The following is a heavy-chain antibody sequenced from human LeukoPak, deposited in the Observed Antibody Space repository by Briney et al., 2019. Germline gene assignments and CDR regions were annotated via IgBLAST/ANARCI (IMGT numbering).Heavy chain of an antibody. J-gene: IGHJ4*02. D-gene: IGHD3-16*01. Sequence: GSLRLSCAASGFTFSSYAMHWVRQPPGKGLEWIGEINHSGSTNYNPSLKSRVTMSVDTSKNQFSLKLSSVTAADTAVYYCARDGGPTVGLDYWGQGTLVTVSS. V-gene: IGHV4-34*01. CDR3: ARDGGPTVGLDY. CDR1: GFTFSSYA. CDR2: INHSGST.